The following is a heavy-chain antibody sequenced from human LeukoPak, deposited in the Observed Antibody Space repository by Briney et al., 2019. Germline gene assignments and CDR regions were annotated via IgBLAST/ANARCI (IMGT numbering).Heavy chain of an antibody. V-gene: IGHV3-74*01. Sequence: GSLRLSCAASGFTFSSYWMHWVRQAPGKGLVWVSRINSDGSSTSYADSVKGRFTISRDNAKNTLYLQMNSLRAEDTAVYYCTRVFYYGSRYYYMDVWGKGTTVTISS. D-gene: IGHD3-10*01. CDR2: INSDGSST. CDR3: TRVFYYGSRYYYMDV. CDR1: GFTFSSYW. J-gene: IGHJ6*03.